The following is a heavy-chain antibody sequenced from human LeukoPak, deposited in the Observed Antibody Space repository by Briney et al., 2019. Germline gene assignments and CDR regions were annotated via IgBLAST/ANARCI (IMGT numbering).Heavy chain of an antibody. D-gene: IGHD1-26*01. CDR2: INPLSGAT. CDR3: ARPQPWEYAFDV. CDR1: GYTCTGYY. J-gene: IGHJ3*01. Sequence: GASVKVSCKASGYTCTGYYIHWLRQAPGQGLEWMGRINPLSGATNYAQKFQGRVSMTRDTSITTAYMELRRVRSDDTAIYFCARPQPWEYAFDVWGQGTMVTVSP. V-gene: IGHV1-2*06.